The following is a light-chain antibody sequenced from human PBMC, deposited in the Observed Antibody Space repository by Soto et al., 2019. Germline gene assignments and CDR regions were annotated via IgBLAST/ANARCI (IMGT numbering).Light chain of an antibody. J-gene: IGLJ1*01. CDR2: SDN. CDR3: SSYTTRSTRV. V-gene: IGLV1-44*01. Sequence: QSVLTQPPSASATPGQRVTISCSGGNSNIGRNSVNWYQQLPGTAPKLLMYSDNQRPSGVPDRFSGSKSGTSASLAISGLQSEDEADYYCSSYTTRSTRVFGTGTKVTVL. CDR1: NSNIGRNS.